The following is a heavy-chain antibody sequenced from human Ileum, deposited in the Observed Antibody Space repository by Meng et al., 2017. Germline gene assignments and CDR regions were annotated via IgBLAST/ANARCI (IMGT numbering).Heavy chain of an antibody. V-gene: IGHV3-7*01. J-gene: IGHJ4*02. Sequence: GESLKISCAASGFTFSSYWMTWVRQAPGKGLEWVANIKPDANEEFHVDAVKGRFTISRNNAKNSLYLQMNSLTAEDTAIYYCVRHNLYSFDFWGQGTLVTVSS. CDR3: VRHNLYSFDF. D-gene: IGHD1-20*01. CDR2: IKPDANEE. CDR1: GFTFSSYW.